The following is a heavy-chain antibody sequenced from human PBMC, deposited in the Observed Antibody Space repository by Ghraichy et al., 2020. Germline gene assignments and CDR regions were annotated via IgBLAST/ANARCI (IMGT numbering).Heavy chain of an antibody. CDR1: GFTFSSYV. V-gene: IGHV3-23*01. D-gene: IGHD1-26*01. J-gene: IGHJ4*02. CDR3: ARDFVSGSYPSLGY. Sequence: GGSLRLSCAASGFTFSSYVMSWVRQAPGKGLEWVSVISGSGSRTYYADSVKGRFTISRDNSKNTLFLQMNSLRAEDTAVYYCARDFVSGSYPSLGYWGQGTLVTVSS. CDR2: ISGSGSRT.